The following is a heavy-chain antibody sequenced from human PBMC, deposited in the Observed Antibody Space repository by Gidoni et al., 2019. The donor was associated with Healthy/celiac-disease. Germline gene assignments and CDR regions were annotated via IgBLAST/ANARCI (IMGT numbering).Heavy chain of an antibody. J-gene: IGHJ3*02. CDR1: GGSISSGGYY. CDR3: ARDTVGDILTVRAFDI. V-gene: IGHV4-31*03. D-gene: IGHD3-9*01. Sequence: QVQLQESGPGLVKPSQTLSLTCTVSGGSISSGGYYWSWIRQHPGKGLEWIGYIYYSGSTYYTPSLKSRVTISVDTSKNQFSLKLSSVTAADTAVYYCARDTVGDILTVRAFDIWGQGTMVTVSS. CDR2: IYYSGST.